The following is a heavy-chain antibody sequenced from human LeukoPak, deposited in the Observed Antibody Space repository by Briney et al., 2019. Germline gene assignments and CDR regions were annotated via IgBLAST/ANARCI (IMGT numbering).Heavy chain of an antibody. V-gene: IGHV1-2*02. D-gene: IGHD6-6*01. CDR3: ARGPYSTSPHFDY. CDR2: INPNSGGT. Sequence: VASVKVSCKASGYSFTGYYMHWVRQAPGQGLEWMGWINPNSGGTHYAQKFQGRVTMTRDTSISTAYMELSSLGSDDTAIYYCARGPYSTSPHFDYWGQGTLVTVSS. J-gene: IGHJ4*02. CDR1: GYSFTGYY.